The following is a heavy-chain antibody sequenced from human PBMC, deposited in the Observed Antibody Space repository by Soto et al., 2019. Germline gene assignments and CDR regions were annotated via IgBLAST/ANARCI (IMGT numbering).Heavy chain of an antibody. D-gene: IGHD6-13*01. J-gene: IGHJ6*02. CDR3: ARGRGSGWSLYYYYYGMDV. Sequence: PSETLSLTCTVSGGSVSSGSYYRSWIRQPPGKGLEWIGYIYYSGSTNYNPSLKSRVTISVDTSKNQFSLKLSSVTAADTAVYYCARGRGSGWSLYYYYYGMDVWGQGTTVTVSS. CDR1: GGSVSSGSYY. V-gene: IGHV4-61*01. CDR2: IYYSGST.